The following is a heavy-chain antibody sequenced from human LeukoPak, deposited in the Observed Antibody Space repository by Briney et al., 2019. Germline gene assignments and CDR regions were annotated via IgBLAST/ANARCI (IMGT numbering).Heavy chain of an antibody. V-gene: IGHV1-2*02. CDR1: GYTFTGYY. Sequence: ASVKVSCKASGYTFTGYYMHWVRQAPGQGLEWMGWINPNSGGTNYAQKFQGRVTMTRDTSISTAYMELSRLRSDDTAVCYCAVVDTAMRTFDYWGQGTLVTVSS. J-gene: IGHJ4*02. D-gene: IGHD5-18*01. CDR2: INPNSGGT. CDR3: AVVDTAMRTFDY.